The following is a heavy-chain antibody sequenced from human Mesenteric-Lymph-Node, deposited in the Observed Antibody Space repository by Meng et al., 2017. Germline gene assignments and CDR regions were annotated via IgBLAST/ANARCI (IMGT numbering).Heavy chain of an antibody. CDR2: ISSSSSYI. V-gene: IGHV3-21*01. CDR3: ARDRVWFGYFDY. Sequence: GGSLRLSCAASGFTFSSYSMNWVRQAPGKGLEWVSSISSSSSYIYYADSVKGRFTISRDNAKNSLYLQMNSLRAEDTAVYYCARDRVWFGYFDYWGLGNLVTVSS. J-gene: IGHJ4*02. CDR1: GFTFSSYS. D-gene: IGHD3-10*01.